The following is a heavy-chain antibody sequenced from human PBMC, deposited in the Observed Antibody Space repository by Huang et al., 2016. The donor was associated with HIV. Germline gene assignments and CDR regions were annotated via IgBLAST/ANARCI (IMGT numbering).Heavy chain of an antibody. Sequence: QVQLVQSGAEVKKPGSSVKVSCMASGGTFSSYAVSWVRQAPGQGLEWMGGYIPIVGAAHTAQKSQGRVTITADESTSTAYMELNSLTSEDTAVYYCVRCSYTFDRPRFYSLDVWGQGTTVTVSS. V-gene: IGHV1-69*01. D-gene: IGHD2-2*02. J-gene: IGHJ6*02. CDR1: GGTFSSYA. CDR2: YIPIVGAA. CDR3: VRCSYTFDRPRFYSLDV.